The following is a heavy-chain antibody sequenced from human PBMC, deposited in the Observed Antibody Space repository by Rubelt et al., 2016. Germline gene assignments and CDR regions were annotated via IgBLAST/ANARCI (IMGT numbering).Heavy chain of an antibody. D-gene: IGHD6-19*01. CDR2: IIPIFGTA. CDR3: ARDLRGGGEQWLAYYFDY. CDR1: GGTFSSYA. J-gene: IGHJ4*02. V-gene: IGHV1-69*01. Sequence: QVQLVQSGAEVKKPGSSVKVSCKVSGGTFSSYAISWVRQAPGQGLEWMGGIIPIFGTANYAQKFQGRVTITADESTSTAYMELSSLRSEDTAVYYCARDLRGGGEQWLAYYFDYWGQGTLVTVSS.